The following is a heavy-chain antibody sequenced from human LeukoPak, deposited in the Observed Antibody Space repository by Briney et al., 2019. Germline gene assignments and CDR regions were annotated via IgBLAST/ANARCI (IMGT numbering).Heavy chain of an antibody. CDR3: ARSSRTWLPRVFDY. D-gene: IGHD5-24*01. V-gene: IGHV1-2*04. CDR1: GYTFTGYY. J-gene: IGHJ4*02. Sequence: GASVKVSCKASGYTFTGYYKHWVRQAPGQGLEWMGWINPNSGGTNYAQKFQGWVTMTRDTSISTAYMELSRLRSDDTAVYYCARSSRTWLPRVFDYWGQGTLVTVSS. CDR2: INPNSGGT.